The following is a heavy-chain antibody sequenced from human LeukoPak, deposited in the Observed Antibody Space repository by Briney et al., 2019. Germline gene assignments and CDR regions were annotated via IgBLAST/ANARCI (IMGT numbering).Heavy chain of an antibody. CDR1: GGSISSGGYY. J-gene: IGHJ1*01. CDR2: IYPSGST. D-gene: IGHD6-19*01. Sequence: PSETLSLTCTVSGGSISSGGYYWSWIRQPPGRGLEWIGYIYPSGSTYYNPSLKSRVTISVDRSKNQFSLKLSSVTAEDTAVYYCARVYSSGSRAFQHWGQGTLVTVSS. V-gene: IGHV4-30-2*01. CDR3: ARVYSSGSRAFQH.